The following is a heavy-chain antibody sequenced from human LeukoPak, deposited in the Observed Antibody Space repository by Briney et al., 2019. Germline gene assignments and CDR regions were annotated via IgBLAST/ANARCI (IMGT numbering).Heavy chain of an antibody. J-gene: IGHJ3*02. CDR3: ARDGRERDAFDI. V-gene: IGHV1-69*13. CDR2: IIPIFGTA. Sequence: VRLSSTASVYTVSTYGISCGRQAPGQGLEWRGRIIPIFGTANYAQKFQGRVTITTDESTSTAYMELSSLRSEDTAVYYCARDGRERDAFDIWGQGTMVTVSS. CDR1: VYTVSTYG. D-gene: IGHD1-26*01.